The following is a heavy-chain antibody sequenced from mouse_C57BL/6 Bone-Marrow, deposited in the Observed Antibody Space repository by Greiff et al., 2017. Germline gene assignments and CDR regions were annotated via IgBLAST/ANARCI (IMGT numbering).Heavy chain of an antibody. J-gene: IGHJ3*01. Sequence: VQLQQPGAELVKPGASVKLSCKASGYTFTSYWMHWVKQRPGQGLEWIGMIHPNSGSTNYNEKFTSKATLTVDKSSSTAYMQLSSLTSEDSAVYYCALIYYDYGGPFAYWGQGTLVTVSA. V-gene: IGHV1-64*01. CDR1: GYTFTSYW. D-gene: IGHD2-4*01. CDR3: ALIYYDYGGPFAY. CDR2: IHPNSGST.